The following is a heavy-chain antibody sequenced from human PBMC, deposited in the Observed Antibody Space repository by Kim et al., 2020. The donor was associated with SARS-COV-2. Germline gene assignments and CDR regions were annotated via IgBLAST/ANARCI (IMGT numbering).Heavy chain of an antibody. Sequence: GGSLRLSCAASGFTFSSYAMSWVRQAPGKGLEWVSAISGSGGSTYYADSVKGRFTISRDNSKNTLYLQMNSLRAEDTAVYYCAKAQLSQGYCSGGSCYSVYYWGRGTLVTVSS. CDR1: GFTFSSYA. D-gene: IGHD2-15*01. V-gene: IGHV3-23*01. CDR3: AKAQLSQGYCSGGSCYSVYY. J-gene: IGHJ4*02. CDR2: ISGSGGST.